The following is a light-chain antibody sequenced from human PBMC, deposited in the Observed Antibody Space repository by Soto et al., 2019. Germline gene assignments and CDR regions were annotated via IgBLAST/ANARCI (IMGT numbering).Light chain of an antibody. CDR1: QDIRAY. Sequence: DVQLTQSPSSLSASVGARVTITCQASQDIRAYLNWYQQKPGKAPKLLIYEASNSETGVPSRFSGSGSGTDFTITISSLQPEYIATYYCQQYDNRLTFGGGTKVEIK. CDR3: QQYDNRLT. CDR2: EAS. J-gene: IGKJ4*01. V-gene: IGKV1-33*01.